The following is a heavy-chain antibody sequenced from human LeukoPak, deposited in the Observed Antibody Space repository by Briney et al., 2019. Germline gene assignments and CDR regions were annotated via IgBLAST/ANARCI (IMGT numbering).Heavy chain of an antibody. V-gene: IGHV4-34*01. CDR3: ARTLRYCSSTSCYYYYYYMDV. CDR2: INHSGST. D-gene: IGHD2-2*01. CDR1: GGSFSGYY. Sequence: SDTLSLTCAVYGGSFSGYYWSWIRQPPGKGLEWIGEINHSGSTNYNPSLKSRVTISVDTSNNQFSLKLSSVTAADTAVYYCARTLRYCSSTSCYYYYYYMDVWGKGTTVTVSS. J-gene: IGHJ6*03.